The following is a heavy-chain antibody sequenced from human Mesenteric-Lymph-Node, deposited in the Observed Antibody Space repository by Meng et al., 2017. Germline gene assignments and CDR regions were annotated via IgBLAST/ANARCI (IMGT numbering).Heavy chain of an antibody. CDR1: GGSFSGYY. Sequence: GSLRLSCAVYGGSFSGYYWSWIRQPPGKGLEWIGEINHSGSTNYNPSLKSRVTISVDTSKNQFSLKLSSVTAADTAVYYCARVYYYGSGSYYNRIDPWGQGTLVTVSS. J-gene: IGHJ5*02. D-gene: IGHD3-10*01. CDR2: INHSGST. V-gene: IGHV4-34*01. CDR3: ARVYYYGSGSYYNRIDP.